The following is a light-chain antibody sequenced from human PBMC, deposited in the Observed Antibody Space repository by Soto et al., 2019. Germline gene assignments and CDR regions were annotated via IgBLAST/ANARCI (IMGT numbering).Light chain of an antibody. J-gene: IGLJ2*01. CDR3: GSYTISGTLL. Sequence: QSALTQPASVSGSPGQSITISCTGTSSDVGGYNYFSWYQQHPGKAPKLMIYDVSDRPSGVSNRFSGSKSGNTASLTISGLQAEDEADYYCGSYTISGTLLFGGGTTLTVL. V-gene: IGLV2-14*03. CDR1: SSDVGGYNY. CDR2: DVS.